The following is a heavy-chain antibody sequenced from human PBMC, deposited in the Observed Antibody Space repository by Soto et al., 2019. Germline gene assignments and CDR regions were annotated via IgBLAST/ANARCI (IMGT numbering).Heavy chain of an antibody. J-gene: IGHJ4*02. V-gene: IGHV1-69*02. D-gene: IGHD5-12*01. CDR3: ARGRLGYGGDYFDY. Sequence: QVQLVQSGAEVKKPGSSVKVSCKASGGTFSSYTISWVRQAPGQGLEWMGRIIPILGIANYAQKFQVRVTITADKSTSTAYMELSSLRSEDTAVYYCARGRLGYGGDYFDYWGQGNLGTVSS. CDR2: IIPILGIA. CDR1: GGTFSSYT.